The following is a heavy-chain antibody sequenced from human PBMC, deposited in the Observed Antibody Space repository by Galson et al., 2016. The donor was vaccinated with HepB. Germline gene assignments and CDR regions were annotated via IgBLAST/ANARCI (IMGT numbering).Heavy chain of an antibody. CDR1: GGSLSAYY. CDR2: GSHTGST. J-gene: IGHJ5*02. Sequence: SETLSLTCAVHGGSLSAYYWNWLRQPPGKGLEWIGEGSHTGSTDYNPSLQSPVAFSVDTSKNQFSLNLTAVTAADTAVYSCARAAIIPGARMVFDPWGQGILVTVSS. CDR3: ARAAIIPGARMVFDP. V-gene: IGHV4-34*01. D-gene: IGHD2-2*01.